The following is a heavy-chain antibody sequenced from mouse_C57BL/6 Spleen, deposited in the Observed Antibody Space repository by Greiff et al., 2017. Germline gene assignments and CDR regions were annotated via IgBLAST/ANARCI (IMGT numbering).Heavy chain of an antibody. CDR1: GYTFTSYG. Sequence: QVQLQQSGAELARPGASVKLSCKASGYTFTSYGISWVKQRTGQGLEWIGAIYPRSGNTYYNEKFKGKATLPADKSSSTAYMELRSLTSEDSAVYFCARTFYGSSLYYFDDWGQGTTLTVSS. V-gene: IGHV1-81*01. J-gene: IGHJ2*01. D-gene: IGHD1-1*01. CDR2: IYPRSGNT. CDR3: ARTFYGSSLYYFDD.